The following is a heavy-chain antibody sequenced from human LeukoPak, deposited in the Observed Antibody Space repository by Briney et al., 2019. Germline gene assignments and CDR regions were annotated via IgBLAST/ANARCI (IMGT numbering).Heavy chain of an antibody. CDR2: INPNSGGT. CDR1: GYTFTGYY. J-gene: IGHJ4*02. CDR3: ARGGSVGGYYYYFDY. V-gene: IGHV1-2*02. D-gene: IGHD3-22*01. Sequence: ASVKVSCKASGYTFTGYYMHWVRQAPGQGLEWMGWINPNSGGTNYAQKFQGRVTMTRDTSISTAYMELSRLRSDDTAVYYCARGGSVGGYYYYFDYWGQGTLVTVSS.